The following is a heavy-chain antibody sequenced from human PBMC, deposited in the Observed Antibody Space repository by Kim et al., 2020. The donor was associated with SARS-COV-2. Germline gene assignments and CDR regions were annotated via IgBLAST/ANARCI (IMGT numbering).Heavy chain of an antibody. CDR1: GGSISSDDYF. CDR2: IYYSGST. V-gene: IGHV4-30-4*01. Sequence: SETLSLTCTVSGGSISSDDYFWSWIRQPPGKGLEWIGYIYYSGSTYYKPSLKSRVTISVDTSRNQFSLKLTSVTAADTAVYYCVRGPFGFTETTAQRTDHGMDVWGQAITVTVSS. D-gene: IGHD6-25*01. J-gene: IGHJ6*02. CDR3: VRGPFGFTETTAQRTDHGMDV.